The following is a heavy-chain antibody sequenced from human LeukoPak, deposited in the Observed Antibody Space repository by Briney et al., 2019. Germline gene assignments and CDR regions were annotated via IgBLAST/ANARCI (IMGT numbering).Heavy chain of an antibody. V-gene: IGHV1-2*02. J-gene: IGHJ4*02. CDR3: ARDRIGDYYGSGSYPDY. CDR1: GYTFTGYY. Sequence: ASVKVSCKASGYTFTGYYMHWVRQAPGQGLEWMGWINPNSGGTNYAQKFQGRVTMTRDTSISTAYMELSRLRSDDTAVYYCARDRIGDYYGSGSYPDYWGQATL. CDR2: INPNSGGT. D-gene: IGHD3-10*01.